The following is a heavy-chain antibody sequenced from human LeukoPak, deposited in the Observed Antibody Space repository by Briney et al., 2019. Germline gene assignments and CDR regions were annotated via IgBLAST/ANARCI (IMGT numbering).Heavy chain of an antibody. Sequence: GRSLRLSWAASGLTFSSYAMSWVRQAPGEGLEWVSGISGSGDNTYYADSVKGQFTISRDNSKNTLYVQVNSLGTEDTAAYYCAKGSYYDSSGSFYFDYWGQGTLVTVSS. CDR2: ISGSGDNT. D-gene: IGHD3-22*01. CDR1: GLTFSSYA. V-gene: IGHV3-23*01. J-gene: IGHJ4*02. CDR3: AKGSYYDSSGSFYFDY.